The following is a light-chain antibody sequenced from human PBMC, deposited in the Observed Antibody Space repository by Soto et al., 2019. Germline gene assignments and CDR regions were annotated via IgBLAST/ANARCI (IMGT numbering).Light chain of an antibody. J-gene: IGLJ1*01. Sequence: QSALTQPASVSGSPGQSITISCTGTSSDVGGYNYVSWYQQHPGKAPKLMIYEVSNRPSGVSNRFSGSKSGNTASLTISGLQADDEADYFCSSYGSTSTRHVFGTGTKVTVL. CDR1: SSDVGGYNY. CDR3: SSYGSTSTRHV. CDR2: EVS. V-gene: IGLV2-14*01.